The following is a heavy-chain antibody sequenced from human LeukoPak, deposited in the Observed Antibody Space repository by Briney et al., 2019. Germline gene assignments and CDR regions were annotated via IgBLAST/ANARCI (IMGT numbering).Heavy chain of an antibody. CDR3: GRAGMITYLLDY. J-gene: IGHJ4*02. V-gene: IGHV4-38-2*02. Sequence: PSETLSLTCTVSGYSISSGYYWGWIRQPPGKGLEWIGIIYHSGRTDYNPSLKSRVTISEDTSKNQFSLKLSSVTAADTAVYYCGRAGMITYLLDYWGQGTLVTVSS. CDR2: IYHSGRT. CDR1: GYSISSGYY. D-gene: IGHD3-16*01.